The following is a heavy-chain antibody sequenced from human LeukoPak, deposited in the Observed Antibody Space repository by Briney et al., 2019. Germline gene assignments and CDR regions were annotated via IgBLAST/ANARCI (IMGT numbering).Heavy chain of an antibody. CDR1: GFTFSNYA. J-gene: IGHJ4*02. CDR3: ARGGGYDPPDY. CDR2: ISESGDNR. Sequence: GGSLGLSCAASGFTFSNYAVSWVRQAPGKGLEWVSGISESGDNRNHADSVKGRFTISRDNSKNTLYLQMNSLRAEDTAVYYCARGGGYDPPDYWGQGTLVTVSS. V-gene: IGHV3-23*01. D-gene: IGHD5-12*01.